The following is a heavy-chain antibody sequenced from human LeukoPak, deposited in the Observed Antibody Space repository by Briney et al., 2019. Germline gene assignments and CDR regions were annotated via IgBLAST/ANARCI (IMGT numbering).Heavy chain of an antibody. CDR2: INAGNGNI. D-gene: IGHD6-13*01. CDR3: ALPRGIAAAGNFDY. V-gene: IGHV1-3*01. CDR1: GHTSTTYA. Sequence: VASVKVSCKASGHTSTTYAIHWVRQAPGQGLEWMGWINAGNGNIKYSQKFQGRVTITGDTSASTAYMELSSLRSEDTAVYYCALPRGIAAAGNFDYWGQGTLVTVSS. J-gene: IGHJ4*02.